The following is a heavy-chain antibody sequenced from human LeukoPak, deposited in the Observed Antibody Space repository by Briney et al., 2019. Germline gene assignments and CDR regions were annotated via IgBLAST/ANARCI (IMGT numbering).Heavy chain of an antibody. V-gene: IGHV1-24*01. D-gene: IGHD6-13*01. CDR3: ATGFGAAAGIGQLGY. CDR1: GYTLTELS. J-gene: IGHJ4*02. CDR2: FDPEDGET. Sequence: ASVKVSCKVSGYTLTELSMHWVRQAPGKGLEWMGGFDPEDGETIYAQKLQGRVTMTEHTSTKTAYMELSSLRSEETAVYDCATGFGAAAGIGQLGYLGQGTLVTVSS.